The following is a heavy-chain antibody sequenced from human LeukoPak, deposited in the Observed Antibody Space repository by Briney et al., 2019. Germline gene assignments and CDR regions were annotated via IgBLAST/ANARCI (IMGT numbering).Heavy chain of an antibody. CDR3: AKSLYGSGSYYNWFDP. Sequence: SETLSLTCTVSSGSISSSSYYWGWIRQPPGKGLEWIGSIYYSGSTYYNPSLKSRVTISVDTSKNQFSLKLSSVTAADTAVYYCAKSLYGSGSYYNWFDPWGQGTLVTVSS. CDR2: IYYSGST. J-gene: IGHJ5*02. V-gene: IGHV4-39*01. CDR1: SGSISSSSYY. D-gene: IGHD3-10*01.